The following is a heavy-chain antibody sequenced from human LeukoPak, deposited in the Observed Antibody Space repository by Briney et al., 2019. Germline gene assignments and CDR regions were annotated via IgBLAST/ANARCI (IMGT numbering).Heavy chain of an antibody. V-gene: IGHV1-69*05. J-gene: IGHJ4*02. Sequence: SVKVSCKACGGTFSSYAISWVRQAPGQGLEWMGRIIPIFGTANYAQKFQGRVTITTDESTSTAYMELSSLRSEDTAVYYCASQEGELLSAPKTGFDYWGQGTLVTVSS. CDR1: GGTFSSYA. CDR3: ASQEGELLSAPKTGFDY. CDR2: IIPIFGTA. D-gene: IGHD3-10*01.